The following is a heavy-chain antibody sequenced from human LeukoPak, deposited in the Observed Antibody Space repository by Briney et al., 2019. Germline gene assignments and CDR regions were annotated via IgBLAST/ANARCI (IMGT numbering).Heavy chain of an antibody. CDR2: IRSKADGGTT. D-gene: IGHD5-12*01. CDR3: VRYVALWHYFDY. J-gene: IGHJ4*02. Sequence: GGSLRLSCTASGFTFGNYAMSWVRQAPGKGLEWVGFIRSKADGGTTEYAASVKGRFTISRDDSKNIAYLQMNSLKTDDTAVYYCVRYVALWHYFDYWGQGTLVTVSS. V-gene: IGHV3-49*04. CDR1: GFTFGNYA.